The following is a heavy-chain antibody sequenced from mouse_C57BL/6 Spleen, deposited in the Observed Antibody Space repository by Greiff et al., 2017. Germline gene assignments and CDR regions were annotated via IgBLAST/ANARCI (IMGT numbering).Heavy chain of an antibody. CDR2: INPSNGGT. CDR1: GYTFTSYW. V-gene: IGHV1-53*01. D-gene: IGHD2-4*01. J-gene: IGHJ2*01. Sequence: QVQLQQPGTELVKPGASVKLSCKASGYTFTSYWMHWVKQRPGQGLEWIGNINPSNGGTNYNEKFKSKATLTVDKSSSTAYMQLSSLTSEDSAVYYGARNWIYDYLYYFDYWGQGTTLTVSS. CDR3: ARNWIYDYLYYFDY.